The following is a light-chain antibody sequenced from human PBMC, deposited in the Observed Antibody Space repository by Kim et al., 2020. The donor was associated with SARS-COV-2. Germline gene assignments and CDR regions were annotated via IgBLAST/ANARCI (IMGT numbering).Light chain of an antibody. CDR2: AAS. J-gene: IGKJ2*01. Sequence: DIQMTQSPSSLSASVGDRVTITCRASQSISSYLTWYQQKPRKAPKLLIYAASSLQSGVPSRFSGSESGTDFTLTISSLQPEDFATYYCQQSYSTPHTFGQGTKLEI. CDR3: QQSYSTPHT. CDR1: QSISSY. V-gene: IGKV1-39*01.